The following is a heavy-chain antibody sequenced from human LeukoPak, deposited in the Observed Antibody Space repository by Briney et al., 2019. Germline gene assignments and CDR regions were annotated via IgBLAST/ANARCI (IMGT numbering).Heavy chain of an antibody. CDR1: GGSISGDY. CDR3: AKYNNYDYHFDY. J-gene: IGHJ4*02. D-gene: IGHD4-11*01. Sequence: PSETLSLTCTVSGGSISGDYWSWIRQPAGKGLEWIGRVLTSGTSIYNPSLKSRVIISVDTSENQFSLRLSSVTAADTAVYFCAKYNNYDYHFDYWGQGTLVTVSS. V-gene: IGHV4-4*07. CDR2: VLTSGTS.